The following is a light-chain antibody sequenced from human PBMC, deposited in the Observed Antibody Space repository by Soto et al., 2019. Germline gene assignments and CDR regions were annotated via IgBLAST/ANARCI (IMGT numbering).Light chain of an antibody. Sequence: QSVLIQPPSTSGTPGQSVTISCSGSYANIGTNYVYWYQQLPGTAPKLLISSNTQRPSGVPDRFSGSKSGTSASLAVSGLRSEDEADYFCVAWDDSLSGFVFGTGTKVTVL. V-gene: IGLV1-47*02. CDR2: SNT. CDR3: VAWDDSLSGFV. CDR1: YANIGTNY. J-gene: IGLJ1*01.